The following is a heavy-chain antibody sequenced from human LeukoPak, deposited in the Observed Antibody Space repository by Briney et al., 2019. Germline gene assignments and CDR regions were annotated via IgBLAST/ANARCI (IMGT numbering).Heavy chain of an antibody. Sequence: GASVKVSCKASGYTFTSYGISWVRQAPGQGLEWMGWISAYNGNTNYAQKLQGRVTMTTDTSTSTAYMELRSLRSDDTAVYYCARLPKWTYYYDSSGYLDYWGQGTLVTVSS. CDR3: ARLPKWTYYYDSSGYLDY. D-gene: IGHD3-22*01. J-gene: IGHJ4*02. CDR1: GYTFTSYG. V-gene: IGHV1-18*01. CDR2: ISAYNGNT.